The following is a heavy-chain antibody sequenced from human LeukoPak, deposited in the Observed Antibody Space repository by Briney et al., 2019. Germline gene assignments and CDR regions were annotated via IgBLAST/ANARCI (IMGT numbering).Heavy chain of an antibody. V-gene: IGHV1-2*02. CDR3: ARDLYDYVWGGYGLFGY. CDR1: GYTFTGYY. Sequence: ASVKVSCKASGYTFTGYYMHWVRQAPGQGLERMGWINPNSGGTNYAQKFQGRVTMTRDTSISTAYMELSRLRSDDTAVYYCARDLYDYVWGGYGLFGYWGQGTLVTVSS. J-gene: IGHJ4*02. CDR2: INPNSGGT. D-gene: IGHD3-16*01.